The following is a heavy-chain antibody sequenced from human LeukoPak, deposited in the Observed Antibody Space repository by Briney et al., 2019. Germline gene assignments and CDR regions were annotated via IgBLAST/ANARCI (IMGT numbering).Heavy chain of an antibody. J-gene: IGHJ6*03. CDR1: GFTFDDYA. D-gene: IGHD6-13*01. CDR3: AKGGMDYYYYYMDV. V-gene: IGHV3-9*01. Sequence: GGSLRLSCAASGFTFDDYAMHWVRQAPGKGLEWVSGISWNSGSIGYADSVKGRFTISRDNAKNSLYLQMNSLRAEDTALYYCAKGGMDYYYYYMDVWGKGTTVTVSS. CDR2: ISWNSGSI.